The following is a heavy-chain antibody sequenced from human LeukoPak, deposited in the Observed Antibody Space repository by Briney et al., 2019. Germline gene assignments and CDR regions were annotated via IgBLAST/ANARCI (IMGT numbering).Heavy chain of an antibody. Sequence: ASVKVSCKVSGYTLTELSMHWVRQAPGKGLEWMGGFDPEDGETIYAQKFQGRVTMTEDTSTDTAYMKLSSLRSEDTAVYYCATPGTLRSYYDAFDIWGQGTMVTVSS. D-gene: IGHD1-26*01. V-gene: IGHV1-24*01. J-gene: IGHJ3*02. CDR2: FDPEDGET. CDR3: ATPGTLRSYYDAFDI. CDR1: GYTLTELS.